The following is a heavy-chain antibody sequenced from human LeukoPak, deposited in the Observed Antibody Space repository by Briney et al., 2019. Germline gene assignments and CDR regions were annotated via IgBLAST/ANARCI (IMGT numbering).Heavy chain of an antibody. CDR2: ISSSSSYI. CDR3: ARDRVIYSYGLDY. V-gene: IGHV3-21*01. J-gene: IGHJ4*02. Sequence: GGSLRLSCAASGFTFSSYSMNWVRQAPGKGLEWVSSISSSSSYIYYADSVEGRFTISRDNAKNSLYLQMNSLRAEDTAVYYCARDRVIYSYGLDYWGQGTLVTVSS. CDR1: GFTFSSYS. D-gene: IGHD5-18*01.